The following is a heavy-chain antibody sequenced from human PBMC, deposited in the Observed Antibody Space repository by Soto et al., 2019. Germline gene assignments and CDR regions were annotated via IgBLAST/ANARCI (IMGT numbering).Heavy chain of an antibody. J-gene: IGHJ4*02. Sequence: QVQLVQSGADVKKPGSSVKVSCKASGGTFSSYAFSWVRQAPGQGLEWMGGIIRIFHTPTYAQKFQGRITITADESTSTAYMELISLRSDDTAVYYCVHRRDGYNSAFFDYWGQGTLVPVSS. CDR2: IIRIFHTP. V-gene: IGHV1-69*01. CDR1: GGTFSSYA. D-gene: IGHD5-12*01. CDR3: VHRRDGYNSAFFDY.